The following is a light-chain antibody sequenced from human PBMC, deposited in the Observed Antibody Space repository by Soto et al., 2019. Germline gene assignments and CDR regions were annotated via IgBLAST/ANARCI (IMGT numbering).Light chain of an antibody. J-gene: IGKJ1*01. CDR2: AAS. CDR1: QDIRND. V-gene: IGKV1-6*01. CDR3: QHYNSYSEA. Sequence: AIQVTQSPSSLSASVGDRVTITCRASQDIRNDLGWYQQKPGKAPKLLIYAASSLQGGVPSRFSGSGSGTDFTLTISCLQSEDFATYYCQHYNSYSEAFGQGTKVDIK.